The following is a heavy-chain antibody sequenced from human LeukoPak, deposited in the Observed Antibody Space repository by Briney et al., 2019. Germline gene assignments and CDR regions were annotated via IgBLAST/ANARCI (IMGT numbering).Heavy chain of an antibody. CDR3: AGEPRLNYYDSSGLDY. D-gene: IGHD3-22*01. CDR1: GGSISSGGYY. J-gene: IGHJ4*02. CDR2: IYYSGST. V-gene: IGHV4-31*03. Sequence: SETLSLTCTVSGGSISSGGYYWSWIRQHPGKGLEWIGYIYYSGSTYYNPSLKSRVTISVGTSKNQFSLKLSSVTAADTAVYYCAGEPRLNYYDSSGLDYWGQGTLVTVSS.